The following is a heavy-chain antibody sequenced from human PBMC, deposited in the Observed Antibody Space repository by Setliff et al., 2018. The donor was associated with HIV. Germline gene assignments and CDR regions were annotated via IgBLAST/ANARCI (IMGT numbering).Heavy chain of an antibody. CDR3: ATDKFCTGTRCYPYMDV. Sequence: GESLKISCAASGFTFSSYWMHWVRQVPGKGLVWVSRISTDGSTTSYADSVKGRFTISRDNAKNTLYLEMSSLRAEDTAVCYCATDKFCTGTRCYPYMDVWGKGTTVTVSS. CDR1: GFTFSSYW. CDR2: ISTDGSTT. V-gene: IGHV3-74*01. J-gene: IGHJ6*03. D-gene: IGHD2-2*01.